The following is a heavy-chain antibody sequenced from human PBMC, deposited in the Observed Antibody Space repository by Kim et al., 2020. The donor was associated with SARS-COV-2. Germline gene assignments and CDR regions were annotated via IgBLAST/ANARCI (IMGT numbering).Heavy chain of an antibody. V-gene: IGHV3-20*01. CDR3: ARVSRSGSYFLAYFDY. D-gene: IGHD3-10*01. Sequence: DSGKGRLTLSRDNAKSSLYLQMHSLRAEDTALYHCARVSRSGSYFLAYFDYWGQGTLVTVSS. J-gene: IGHJ4*02.